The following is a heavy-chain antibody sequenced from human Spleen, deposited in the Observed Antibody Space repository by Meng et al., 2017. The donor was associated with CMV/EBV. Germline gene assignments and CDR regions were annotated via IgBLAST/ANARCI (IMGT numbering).Heavy chain of an antibody. Sequence: QLQQWGAGLLKPSEPLSLTCAVYGGSFSGYYWSWIRQPPGKGLEWIGEINHSGSTNYNPSLKSRVTISVDTSKNQFSLKLSSVTAADTAVYYCARDLITSFDYWGQGTLVTVSS. CDR3: ARDLITSFDY. V-gene: IGHV4-34*01. CDR2: INHSGST. D-gene: IGHD1-20*01. CDR1: GGSFSGYY. J-gene: IGHJ4*02.